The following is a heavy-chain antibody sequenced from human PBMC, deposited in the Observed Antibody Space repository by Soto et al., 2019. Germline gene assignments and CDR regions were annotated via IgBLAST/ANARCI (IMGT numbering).Heavy chain of an antibody. CDR2: IYSGGST. Sequence: EVQLVESGGGLIQPGGSLRLSCAASGFTVSSTYMSWVRRAPGKGLEWVSVIYSGGSTYYADSVKGRFTISRDNSKNTXXXXXXXXXXXXXXXYXXARXGXSYGPFDYWGQGTLVTVSS. CDR3: ARXGXSYGPFDY. J-gene: IGHJ4*02. CDR1: GFTVSSTY. D-gene: IGHD5-18*01. V-gene: IGHV3-53*01.